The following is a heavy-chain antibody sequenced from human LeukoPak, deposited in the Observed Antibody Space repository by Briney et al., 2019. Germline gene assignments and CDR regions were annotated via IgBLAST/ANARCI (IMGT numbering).Heavy chain of an antibody. Sequence: GGSLRLSCAASGFTFSSYWMHWVRHAPGKGLVWVSRINSDASSTSYADSVKGRFTISRDNAKNTLYLQMNSLRAEDTAVYYCTRVAAVAGADFDYWGQGTLVTVSS. CDR1: GFTFSSYW. V-gene: IGHV3-74*01. CDR3: TRVAAVAGADFDY. CDR2: INSDASST. D-gene: IGHD6-19*01. J-gene: IGHJ4*02.